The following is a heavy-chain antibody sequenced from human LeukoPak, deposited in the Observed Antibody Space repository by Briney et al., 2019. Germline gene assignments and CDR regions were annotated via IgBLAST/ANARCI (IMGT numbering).Heavy chain of an antibody. CDR1: GFPFSDYY. D-gene: IGHD6-19*01. V-gene: IGHV3-11*04. Sequence: GSLRLSCAASGFPFSDYYMSWIRQAPGKGLEWVSYISSSGSTIYYADSVKGRFTISRDNAKNSLYLQMNSLRAEDTAVYYCAREPPPKAVAGFDYWGQGTLVTVSS. CDR3: AREPPPKAVAGFDY. CDR2: ISSSGSTI. J-gene: IGHJ4*02.